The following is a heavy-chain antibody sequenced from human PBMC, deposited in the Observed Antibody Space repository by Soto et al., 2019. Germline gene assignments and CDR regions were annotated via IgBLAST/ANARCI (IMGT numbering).Heavy chain of an antibody. CDR1: GGTFNNYA. D-gene: IGHD3-10*01. Sequence: QVLLVQSGPEVKKPGSSVKVSCKASGGTFNNYAINWVRQAPGKGLEWMGGIIPTFGTGNHAQKFQGRVTITADDSTTTADMELNSLRSDDTAIYYSASLDGNLVRGGLSSPYEMDVWGQGTTVIVSS. CDR3: ASLDGNLVRGGLSSPYEMDV. CDR2: IIPTFGTG. J-gene: IGHJ6*02. V-gene: IGHV1-69*01.